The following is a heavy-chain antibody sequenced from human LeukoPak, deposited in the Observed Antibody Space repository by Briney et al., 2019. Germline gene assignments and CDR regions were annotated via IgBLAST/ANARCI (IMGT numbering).Heavy chain of an antibody. V-gene: IGHV1-2*02. CDR3: ARDAPEGSYYYYCYMDV. J-gene: IGHJ6*03. CDR2: INPNSGGT. Sequence: ASVKVSCKSSGYTFTDYYMHWVRQAPGQGLEWMGWINPNSGGTNYAQKFQGRVTMTRDTSISTAYMELSSLRSEDTAVYYCARDAPEGSYYYYCYMDVWGKGTTVTVSS. D-gene: IGHD1-14*01. CDR1: GYTFTDYY.